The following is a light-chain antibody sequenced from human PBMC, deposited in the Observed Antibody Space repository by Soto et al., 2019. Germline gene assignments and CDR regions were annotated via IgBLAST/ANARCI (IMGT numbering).Light chain of an antibody. Sequence: QSVLTQPPSASGTPGQRVVMSCSGSYSNVGSNTVNWYQQLPGTAPQLVINANDNRPAGVTDRFSGSRSGSSASLAITGLRAEDEATYYCQSFDRGQSYDNRLSGVFGGGTKVTVL. CDR3: QSFDRGQSYDNRLSGV. CDR2: AND. J-gene: IGLJ3*02. CDR1: YSNVGSNT. V-gene: IGLV1-44*01.